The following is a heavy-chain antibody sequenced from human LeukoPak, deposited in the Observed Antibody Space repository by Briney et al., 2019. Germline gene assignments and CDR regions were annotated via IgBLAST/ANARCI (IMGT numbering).Heavy chain of an antibody. CDR3: AKLFWSGRNFDY. Sequence: GGSLRLSCAASGFTFSSYGMHWVRQAPGKGLEWVAFIRYDGSNKYYADSVKGRFTISRDNSKNTLYLQMNSLRAEDTAVYYCAKLFWSGRNFDYWGQGTLVTVPS. CDR1: GFTFSSYG. J-gene: IGHJ4*02. D-gene: IGHD3-3*01. V-gene: IGHV3-30*02. CDR2: IRYDGSNK.